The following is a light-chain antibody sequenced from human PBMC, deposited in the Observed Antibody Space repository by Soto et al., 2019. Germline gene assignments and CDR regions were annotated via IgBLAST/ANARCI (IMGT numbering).Light chain of an antibody. V-gene: IGKV3-15*01. CDR3: QQYNNRPS. Sequence: EVVMTQSPANLSVSPGERATLSCRASQTVSRNLAWYQQRPGQAPRLLIYDISNRATGVPARFSGSGSETEFTLTIRSLQSEDFAVDFCQQYNNRPSFGQGTKVDIK. CDR1: QTVSRN. CDR2: DIS. J-gene: IGKJ1*01.